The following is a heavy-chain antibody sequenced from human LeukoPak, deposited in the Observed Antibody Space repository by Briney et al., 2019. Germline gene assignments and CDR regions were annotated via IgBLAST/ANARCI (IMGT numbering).Heavy chain of an antibody. J-gene: IGHJ4*02. CDR3: ARFVNYYDSSGYYIDY. CDR1: GGSISSSSYY. CDR2: ITQIESI. V-gene: IGHV4-39*07. Sequence: SETLSLTCTVSGGSISSSSYYWGWIRQPPGKGLEWIGEITQIESINYNPSLASRVTMSVDTSKNQFSLKLSSVTAADTAVYYCARFVNYYDSSGYYIDYWGQGTLVTVSS. D-gene: IGHD3-22*01.